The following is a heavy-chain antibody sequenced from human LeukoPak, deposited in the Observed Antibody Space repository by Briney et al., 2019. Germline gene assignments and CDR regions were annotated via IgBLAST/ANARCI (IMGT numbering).Heavy chain of an antibody. CDR3: ARAPTSPLAAAGSYYMDV. Sequence: GGSLRLSCAASGFTFSSYAMHWVRQAPGKGLEWVAVISYDGSNKYYADSVKGRFTISRDNSKNTLYLQMNSLRAEDTAVYYCARAPTSPLAAAGSYYMDVWGKGTTVTVSS. V-gene: IGHV3-30*04. D-gene: IGHD6-13*01. CDR1: GFTFSSYA. J-gene: IGHJ6*03. CDR2: ISYDGSNK.